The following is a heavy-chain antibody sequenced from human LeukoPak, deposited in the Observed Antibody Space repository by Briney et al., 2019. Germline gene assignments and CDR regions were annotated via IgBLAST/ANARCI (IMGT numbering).Heavy chain of an antibody. CDR1: GFTFSSYW. Sequence: QPGGSLRLSCAASGFTFSSYWMTWVRQAPGKGLEWVSYISSSGSTIYYADSVKGRFTISRDNAKNSLYLQMNSLRAEDTAVYYCAKQGRDWLRDYYYYMDVWGKGTTVTISS. D-gene: IGHD3-9*01. J-gene: IGHJ6*03. V-gene: IGHV3-48*04. CDR2: ISSSGSTI. CDR3: AKQGRDWLRDYYYYMDV.